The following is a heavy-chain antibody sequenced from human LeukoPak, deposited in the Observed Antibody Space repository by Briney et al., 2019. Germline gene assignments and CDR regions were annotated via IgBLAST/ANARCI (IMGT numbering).Heavy chain of an antibody. CDR1: GYTFTSYG. Sequence: GASVKVSCKASGYTFTSYGISWVRQAPGQGLEWMGWISAYNGNTNYAQKLQGRVTMTTDTSTSTAYMERRSLRSDDTAVYYCARENRITIFGVVITDLDYWGQGTLVTVSS. D-gene: IGHD3-3*01. J-gene: IGHJ4*02. CDR2: ISAYNGNT. V-gene: IGHV1-18*01. CDR3: ARENRITIFGVVITDLDY.